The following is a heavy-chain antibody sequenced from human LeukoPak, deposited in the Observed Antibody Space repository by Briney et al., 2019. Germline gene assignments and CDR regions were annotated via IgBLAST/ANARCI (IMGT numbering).Heavy chain of an antibody. CDR3: AKDYSSGGELVAYFDY. V-gene: IGHV3-23*01. D-gene: IGHD6-19*01. Sequence: PGGSLRLSCAASGFTFSSYAMSWVRQAPGKGLEWVSAISGSGGSTYYADPVKGRFTISRNNSKNTLYLQMNSLRAEDTAVYYCAKDYSSGGELVAYFDYWGQGTLVTVSS. CDR2: ISGSGGST. CDR1: GFTFSSYA. J-gene: IGHJ4*02.